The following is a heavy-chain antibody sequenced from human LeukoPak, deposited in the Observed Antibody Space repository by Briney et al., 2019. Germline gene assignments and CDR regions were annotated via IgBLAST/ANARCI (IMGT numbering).Heavy chain of an antibody. CDR2: IIPIFGTA. CDR3: ARGRQQLVWGYFDY. V-gene: IGHV1-69*06. D-gene: IGHD6-13*01. Sequence: ASVTVSFKASGGTFSSYAISWVRQAPGQGLEWMGGIIPIFGTANYAQKFQGRVTITADKSTSTAYMELSSLRSEDTAVYYCARGRQQLVWGYFDYWGQGTLVTVSS. J-gene: IGHJ4*02. CDR1: GGTFSSYA.